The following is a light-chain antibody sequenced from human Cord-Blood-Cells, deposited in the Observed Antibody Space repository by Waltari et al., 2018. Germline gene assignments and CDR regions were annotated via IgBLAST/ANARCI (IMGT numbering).Light chain of an antibody. CDR1: QRVSSN. J-gene: IGKJ2*01. CDR3: QQYNNWPPYT. V-gene: IGKV3-15*01. Sequence: EIVMTHSPATLSVSPGARAPLSCRASQRVSSNLAWYQQKPGQAPRLLIYGASTRATGIPASFSGSGSGTEFTLTISSLQSEDFAVYYCQQYNNWPPYTFGQGTKLEIK. CDR2: GAS.